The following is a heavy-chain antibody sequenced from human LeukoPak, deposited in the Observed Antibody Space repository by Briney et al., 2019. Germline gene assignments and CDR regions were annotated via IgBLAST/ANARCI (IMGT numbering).Heavy chain of an antibody. Sequence: ASVKVSCKASGYTFTSYGISWVRPAPGQGLEWMGWISAYNGNTNYAQKLQGRVTMTTDTSTSTAYMRLRSLRSHDTALYCCEWFYRFDGWGQGALVTVSS. CDR2: ISAYNGNT. D-gene: IGHD3-22*01. V-gene: IGHV1-18*01. CDR3: EWFYRFDG. J-gene: IGHJ5*02. CDR1: GYTFTSYG.